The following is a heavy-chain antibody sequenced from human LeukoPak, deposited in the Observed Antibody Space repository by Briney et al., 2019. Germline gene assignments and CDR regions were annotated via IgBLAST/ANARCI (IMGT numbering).Heavy chain of an antibody. CDR3: ARDLASGIAAAGTVHWFDP. Sequence: GGSLRLSCAASGFTFSSYSMNWVRQAPGKGLEWVSSISSSSSYIYYADSVKGRFTISRDNAKNSLYLQMNSPRAEDTAVYYCARDLASGIAAAGTVHWFDPWGQGTLVTVSS. D-gene: IGHD6-13*01. CDR1: GFTFSSYS. CDR2: ISSSSSYI. J-gene: IGHJ5*02. V-gene: IGHV3-21*01.